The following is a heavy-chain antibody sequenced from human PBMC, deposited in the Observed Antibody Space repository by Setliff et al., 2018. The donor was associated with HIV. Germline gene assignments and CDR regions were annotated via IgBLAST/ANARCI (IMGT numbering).Heavy chain of an antibody. CDR1: GTTLSEVA. J-gene: IGHJ4*02. Sequence: GASVKVSCKVSGTTLSEVAMHWVRQAPGKGLEWMGGFDPEDGEKLYAQKFQGRVSMTEDTSTDTAYMELSGLRSGDTAVYYCAIDMVGGWLRPMPDFWGQGALVTVSS. CDR3: AIDMVGGWLRPMPDF. D-gene: IGHD2-2*01. V-gene: IGHV1-24*01. CDR2: FDPEDGEK.